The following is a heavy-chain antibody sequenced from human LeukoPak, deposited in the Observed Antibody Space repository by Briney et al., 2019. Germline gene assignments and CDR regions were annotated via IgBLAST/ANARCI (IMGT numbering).Heavy chain of an antibody. V-gene: IGHV1-2*02. D-gene: IGHD3-16*01. Sequence: ASVKVSCKASGYTFTAYYMHWVRQAPGQGLEWMGWINPNRGATFSAQKFQDRVTMTRDTSISTAYMELSSLRSDDTAVYFCVRDSGRIFSYERDWGQGTLVTVSS. CDR3: VRDSGRIFSYERD. J-gene: IGHJ4*02. CDR2: INPNRGAT. CDR1: GYTFTAYY.